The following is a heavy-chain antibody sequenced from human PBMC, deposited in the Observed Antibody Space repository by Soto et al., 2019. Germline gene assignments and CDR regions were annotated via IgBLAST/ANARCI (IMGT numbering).Heavy chain of an antibody. D-gene: IGHD3-22*01. V-gene: IGHV4-59*01. Sequence: PSATLSLTCTVSGGSISSYYWSWIRQPPGKGLECIGYIYYSGSTNYNPSLRSRVTISVDTSKNQFSLKLSSVTAADTAVYFCAGTYYYDSSGYYPNNGLFDYWGQGTLVTVSS. J-gene: IGHJ4*02. CDR3: AGTYYYDSSGYYPNNGLFDY. CDR1: GGSISSYY. CDR2: IYYSGST.